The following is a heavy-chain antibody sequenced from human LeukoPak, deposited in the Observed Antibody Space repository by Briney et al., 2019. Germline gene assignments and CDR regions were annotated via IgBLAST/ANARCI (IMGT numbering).Heavy chain of an antibody. CDR1: GFTFSSYG. V-gene: IGHV3-33*01. CDR3: ARDFWSNAVSDPYYFDY. CDR2: IWYDGSNK. D-gene: IGHD2-8*01. J-gene: IGHJ4*02. Sequence: GGSPRLSCAASGFTFSSYGMHWVRQAPGKGLEWVAVIWYDGSNKYYADSVKGRFTISRDNSKNTLYLQMNTLRPDDTAMYYCARDFWSNAVSDPYYFDYWGQGTLVTVSP.